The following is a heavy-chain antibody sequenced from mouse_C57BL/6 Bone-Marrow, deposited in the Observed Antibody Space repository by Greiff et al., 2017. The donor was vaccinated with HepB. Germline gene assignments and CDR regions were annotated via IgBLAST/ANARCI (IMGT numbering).Heavy chain of an antibody. CDR2: IDPETGGT. CDR1: GYTFTDYE. Sequence: QVHVKQSGAELVRPGASVTLSCKASGYTFTDYEMHWVKQTPVHGLEWIGAIDPETGGTAYNQKFKGKAILTADKSSSTAYMELRSLTSEDSAVYYCTSSFITTVVASFDYWGQGTTLTVSS. CDR3: TSSFITTVVASFDY. D-gene: IGHD1-1*01. J-gene: IGHJ2*01. V-gene: IGHV1-15*01.